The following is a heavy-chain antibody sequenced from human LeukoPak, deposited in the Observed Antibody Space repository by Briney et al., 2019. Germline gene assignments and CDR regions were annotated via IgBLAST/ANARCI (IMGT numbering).Heavy chain of an antibody. J-gene: IGHJ3*02. D-gene: IGHD3-16*01. CDR1: GYTFTGYY. V-gene: IGHV1-8*03. Sequence: ASVKVSCKASGYTFTGYYMHWVRQAPGQGLEWMGWMNPNSGNTGYAQKFQGRVTITRNTSISTAYMELSSLRSEDTAVYYCASGYEDAFDIWGQGTMVTVSS. CDR2: MNPNSGNT. CDR3: ASGYEDAFDI.